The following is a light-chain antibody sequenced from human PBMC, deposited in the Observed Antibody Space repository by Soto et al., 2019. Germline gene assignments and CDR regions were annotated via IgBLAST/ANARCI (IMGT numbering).Light chain of an antibody. CDR3: QQYGSSPYT. CDR1: QSVSRSY. Sequence: EVVLTQSPGTLALSPGERATLSCWASQSVSRSYLAWYQQKPGQAPRLLIYIASSRATGIPDRFSGSESGTDFTLTISRLEPEDFAMYYCQQYGSSPYTFGQGTKLEIK. CDR2: IAS. V-gene: IGKV3-20*01. J-gene: IGKJ2*01.